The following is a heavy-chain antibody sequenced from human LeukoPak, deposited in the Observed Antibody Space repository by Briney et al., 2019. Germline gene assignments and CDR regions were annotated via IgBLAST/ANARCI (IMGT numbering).Heavy chain of an antibody. Sequence: GGSLRLSCAASGFTFSSYAMSWVRQAPGKGLEWVSAVGGGGDTYYADSVKGRFTISRDNPKNTLYLQMNSLRAEDTAVYYCAKAGYCSGGSCYSVDYWGQGTLVTVSS. J-gene: IGHJ4*02. CDR2: VGGGGDT. V-gene: IGHV3-23*01. D-gene: IGHD2-15*01. CDR3: AKAGYCSGGSCYSVDY. CDR1: GFTFSSYA.